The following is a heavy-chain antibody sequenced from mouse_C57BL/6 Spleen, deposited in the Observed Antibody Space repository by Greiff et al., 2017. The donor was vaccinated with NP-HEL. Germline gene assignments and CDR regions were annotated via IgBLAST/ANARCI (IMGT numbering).Heavy chain of an antibody. Sequence: QVQLQQPGAELVMPGASVKLSCKASGYTFTSYWMHWVKQRPGQGLEWIGEIDPSDSYTNYNQKFKGKSTLTVDKSSSTAYMQLSSLTSEDSAVYYCTSHLSGFAYWGQGTLVTVSA. J-gene: IGHJ3*01. CDR3: TSHLSGFAY. CDR2: IDPSDSYT. CDR1: GYTFTSYW. V-gene: IGHV1-69*01. D-gene: IGHD1-1*01.